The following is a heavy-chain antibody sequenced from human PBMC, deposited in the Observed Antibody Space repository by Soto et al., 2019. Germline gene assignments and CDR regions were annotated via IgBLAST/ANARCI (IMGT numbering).Heavy chain of an antibody. Sequence: SETLSLTCTVSGGSINNYYWSWFRQSPGKGLEWIGYMYYTGSNNNYNPSLKCRATISVDSSKTQFSLRVTSVTAADTAVYYCARTSEGTTNYYFDYWGQGSLVTVSS. D-gene: IGHD1-1*01. V-gene: IGHV4-59*01. CDR2: MYYTGSN. CDR3: ARTSEGTTNYYFDY. CDR1: GGSINNYY. J-gene: IGHJ4*02.